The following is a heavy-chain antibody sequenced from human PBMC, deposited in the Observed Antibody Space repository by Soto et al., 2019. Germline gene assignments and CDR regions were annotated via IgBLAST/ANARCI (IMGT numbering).Heavy chain of an antibody. CDR2: IFYLGSS. Sequence: SETLSLTCTVSGDSIISSDFYWGWVRQPPGKGLEWIGSIFYLGSSYYNPSLKSRVTMSVDTSKNQFSLRLRSVTAADTALYFCARHSLALRKNNWFDPWGQGIMVTISS. CDR1: GDSIISSDFY. V-gene: IGHV4-39*01. D-gene: IGHD3-3*02. J-gene: IGHJ5*02. CDR3: ARHSLALRKNNWFDP.